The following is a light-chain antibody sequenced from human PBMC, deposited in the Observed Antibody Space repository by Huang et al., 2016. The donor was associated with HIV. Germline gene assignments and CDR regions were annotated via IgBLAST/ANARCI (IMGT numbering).Light chain of an antibody. V-gene: IGKV4-1*01. CDR2: WAS. CDR3: QQFYDTPYT. J-gene: IGKJ2*01. Sequence: DIVMTQSPDSLPVSLGERATINCRSSQSVLFSSDNKNYLAWYQQKPGQPPKLVIYWASARESGVPDRFSGSGSGTDFTLTISSLQAEDVAVYYCQQFYDTPYTFGQGTKLEIK. CDR1: QSVLFSSDNKNY.